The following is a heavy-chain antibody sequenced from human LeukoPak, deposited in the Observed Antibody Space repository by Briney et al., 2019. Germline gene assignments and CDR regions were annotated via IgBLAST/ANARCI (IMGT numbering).Heavy chain of an antibody. Sequence: PGRPLRLSCAASGFTLSNYGMHWVRQAPGKGLEWVAGIRHDESNKYFTDSVKGRFTISRDSSKNTLYLQMNSLRPEDTAVYYCARLGYGGSGWYFDYWGQGTLVTVSS. V-gene: IGHV3-33*01. CDR1: GFTLSNYG. J-gene: IGHJ4*02. CDR2: IRHDESNK. D-gene: IGHD6-19*01. CDR3: ARLGYGGSGWYFDY.